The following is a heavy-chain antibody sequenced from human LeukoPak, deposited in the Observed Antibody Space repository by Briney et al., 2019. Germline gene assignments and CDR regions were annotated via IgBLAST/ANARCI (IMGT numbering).Heavy chain of an antibody. J-gene: IGHJ4*02. CDR2: INPNSGGT. V-gene: IGHV1-2*02. D-gene: IGHD3-22*01. CDR1: GYTFTGYY. CDR3: AREYYDSSGYYNYFDY. Sequence: DSVKVSCKASGYTFTGYYMHWVRQAPGQGLELKGWINPNSGGTNYAQKFQGRVTMTRDTSISTAYMELSRLRSDDTAVYYCAREYYDSSGYYNYFDYWGQGTLVTVSS.